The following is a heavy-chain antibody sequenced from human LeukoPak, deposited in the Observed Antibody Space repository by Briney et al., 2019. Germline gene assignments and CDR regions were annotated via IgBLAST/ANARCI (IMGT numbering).Heavy chain of an antibody. CDR3: ARDLRLWSGYGPVDY. CDR2: IIPILGIA. Sequence: GASVKVSCKASGYTFTSYYMHWVRQAPGQGLEWMGRIIPILGIANYAQKFQGRVTITADKSTSTAYMELSSLRSEDTAVYYCARDLRLWSGYGPVDYWGQGTLVTVSS. D-gene: IGHD3-3*01. CDR1: GYTFTSYY. J-gene: IGHJ4*02. V-gene: IGHV1-69*04.